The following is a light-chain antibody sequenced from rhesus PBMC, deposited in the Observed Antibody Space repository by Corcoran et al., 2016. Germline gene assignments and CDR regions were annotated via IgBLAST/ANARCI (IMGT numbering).Light chain of an antibody. CDR2: KAS. V-gene: IGKV1-21*01. CDR3: QQHDRAPRT. CDR1: QAISIW. Sequence: DIQMTQSPSSLSASVGDRVTITCRASQAISIWLAWYQQKPGKAPKLKNYKASTLQTGVPSRFSGSGSGTEFTLTISSLQPEDFATYYCQQHDRAPRTFGQGTKVEIK. J-gene: IGKJ1*01.